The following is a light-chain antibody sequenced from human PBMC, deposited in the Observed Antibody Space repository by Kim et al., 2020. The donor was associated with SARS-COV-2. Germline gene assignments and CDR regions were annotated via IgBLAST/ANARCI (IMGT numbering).Light chain of an antibody. CDR2: GAS. CDR3: QHYGSAPYS. CDR1: QSISSSY. Sequence: LSPGERATLSCRASQSISSSYLGWYQQKPGQAPRLLIYGASSRATGIPDRFSGSGSGTDFTLTISRLEPEDFPVYYCQHYGSAPYSFGQGTKLEI. V-gene: IGKV3-20*01. J-gene: IGKJ2*03.